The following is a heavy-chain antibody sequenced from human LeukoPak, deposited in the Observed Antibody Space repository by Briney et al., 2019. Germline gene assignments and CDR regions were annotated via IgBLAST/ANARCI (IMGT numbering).Heavy chain of an antibody. CDR1: GFTFSSYW. V-gene: IGHV3-74*01. CDR2: INSDGSST. Sequence: GGSLRLSCAASGFTFSSYWMHWVRQAPGKGLVWVSRINSDGSSTSYADSVKGRFTISRDNSKNTLYLQMNSLRAEDTAVYYCALMRGVRGVFDYWGQGTLVTVSS. J-gene: IGHJ4*02. CDR3: ALMRGVRGVFDY. D-gene: IGHD3-10*01.